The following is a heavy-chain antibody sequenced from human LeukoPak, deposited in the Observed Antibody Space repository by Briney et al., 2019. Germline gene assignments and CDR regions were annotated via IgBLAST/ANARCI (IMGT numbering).Heavy chain of an antibody. J-gene: IGHJ4*02. V-gene: IGHV4-34*01. CDR1: GGSFSGYY. CDR3: ARHPYYYDDSGHIQLDDFDY. CDR2: IYYSGST. D-gene: IGHD3-22*01. Sequence: PSETLSLTCAVYGGSFSGYYWSWIRQPPGKGLEWIGSIYYSGSTYYNPSLKSRVTMSVDTSKNQFSLKLSSVTAADTALYYCARHPYYYDDSGHIQLDDFDYWGQGTLVTVSS.